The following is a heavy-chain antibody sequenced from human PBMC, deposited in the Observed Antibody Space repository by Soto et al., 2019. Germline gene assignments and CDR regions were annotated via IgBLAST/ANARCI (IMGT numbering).Heavy chain of an antibody. V-gene: IGHV3-74*01. D-gene: IGHD6-13*01. Sequence: GGSLRLSCAASGFTFSSYWMHWVRQAPGKGLVWVSRINSDGSSTSYADSVKGRFTISRDNAKNTLYLQMNSLRAEDTAVYYCARDPYSSSWYNYYYYGMDVWGQGNTVTVSS. J-gene: IGHJ6*02. CDR2: INSDGSST. CDR3: ARDPYSSSWYNYYYYGMDV. CDR1: GFTFSSYW.